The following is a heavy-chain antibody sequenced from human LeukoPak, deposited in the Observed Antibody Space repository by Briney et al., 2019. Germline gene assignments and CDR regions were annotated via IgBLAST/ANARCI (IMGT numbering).Heavy chain of an antibody. J-gene: IGHJ6*03. CDR3: ARGRGTSGSNRDFYYYYYMDV. CDR1: GYTFTGYY. Sequence: ASVKVSCKASGYTFTGYYMHWVRQAPGQGLEWMGWINPNSGGTNYAQKFQGRVTMTRDTSISTAYMELSRLRSDDTAVYYCARGRGTSGSNRDFYYYYYMDVWGKGTTVTVSS. CDR2: INPNSGGT. V-gene: IGHV1-2*02. D-gene: IGHD2-15*01.